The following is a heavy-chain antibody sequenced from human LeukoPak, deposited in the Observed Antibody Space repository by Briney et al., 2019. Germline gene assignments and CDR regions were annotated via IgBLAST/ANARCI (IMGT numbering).Heavy chain of an antibody. J-gene: IGHJ4*02. Sequence: GGSLRLSCAASGFTFSNYWMHWVRQAPGRGLVFVSRINSDGTSTIYADSVKGRFTISRDNSKNTLYLQMNSLRAEDTAVYYCATSPHRRGYSGYDPDYWGQGTLVTVSS. D-gene: IGHD5-12*01. V-gene: IGHV3-74*01. CDR3: ATSPHRRGYSGYDPDY. CDR1: GFTFSNYW. CDR2: INSDGTST.